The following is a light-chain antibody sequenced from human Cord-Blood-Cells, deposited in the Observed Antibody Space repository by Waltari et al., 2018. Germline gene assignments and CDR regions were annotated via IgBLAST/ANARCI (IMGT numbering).Light chain of an antibody. Sequence: SALTTPASVSGSPGPSITIPATRTISDVGSYNLVSWYQQHPGKAPKLMIYEGSKRPSGVSNRFSGSKSGNTASLTISGLQAEDEADYYCCSYAGSYVFGTGTKVTVL. V-gene: IGLV2-23*01. CDR2: EGS. J-gene: IGLJ1*01. CDR1: ISDVGSYNL. CDR3: CSYAGSYV.